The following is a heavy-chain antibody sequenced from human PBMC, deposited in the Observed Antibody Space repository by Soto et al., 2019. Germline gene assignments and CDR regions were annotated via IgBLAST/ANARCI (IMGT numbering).Heavy chain of an antibody. CDR1: GFTFSDSA. V-gene: IGHV3-73*01. J-gene: IGHJ4*02. Sequence: EVQLVESGGALVQPGGSLKLSCAASGFTFSDSAIQWVRQASGKGLEWVGRIRSKAHDYATAYAASVKGRFTISRDDSKNTAYLQMNSLKTEDPAVYYCVRHVGETYFDYWGQGTLVTVSS. CDR3: VRHVGETYFDY. CDR2: IRSKAHDYAT. D-gene: IGHD2-21*01.